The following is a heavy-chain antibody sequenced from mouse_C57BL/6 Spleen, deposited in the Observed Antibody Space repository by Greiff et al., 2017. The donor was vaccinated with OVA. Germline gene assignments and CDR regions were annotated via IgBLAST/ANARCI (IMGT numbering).Heavy chain of an antibody. CDR2: IYPSDSET. V-gene: IGHV1-52*01. D-gene: IGHD2-4*01. J-gene: IGHJ1*03. CDR1: GYTFTSYW. Sequence: QVQLQQPGAELVRPGSSVKLSCKASGYTFTSYWMHWVKQRPIQGLEWIGNIYPSDSETHYNQKFKDKATLTVDKSSSTAYMQLSSLTSEDSAVYYCAREGLRRYFDVWGTGTTVTVSS. CDR3: AREGLRRYFDV.